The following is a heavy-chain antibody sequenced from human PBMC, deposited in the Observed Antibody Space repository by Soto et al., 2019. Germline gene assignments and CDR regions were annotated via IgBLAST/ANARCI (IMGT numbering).Heavy chain of an antibody. Sequence: QVQLQESGPGLVKPSGTLSPTCPASVVSFTSHDGWPWVRRPPGKGREWIGESHQSGNTNYNSSLESRVTISVDKSKNQFSLKLSSVTVADTAVYYCATRDSSRFYWGQGTLVTVSS. CDR3: ATRDSSRFY. CDR1: VVSFTSHDG. CDR2: SHQSGNT. J-gene: IGHJ4*02. V-gene: IGHV4-4*02. D-gene: IGHD6-13*01.